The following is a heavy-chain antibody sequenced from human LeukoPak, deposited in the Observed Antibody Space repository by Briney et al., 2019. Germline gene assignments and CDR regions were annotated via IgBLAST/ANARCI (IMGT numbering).Heavy chain of an antibody. CDR2: ISSSGSTI. D-gene: IGHD4-17*01. CDR3: ARDFLSYGIVFDY. Sequence: GGSLRLSCAASGFTFSSYEMNWVRQAPGKGLEWVSYISSSGSTIYYADSVKGRFTISRDNAKNSLYLQMNSLRAEDTAVYYCARDFLSYGIVFDYWGQGTLVTVSS. V-gene: IGHV3-48*03. CDR1: GFTFSSYE. J-gene: IGHJ4*02.